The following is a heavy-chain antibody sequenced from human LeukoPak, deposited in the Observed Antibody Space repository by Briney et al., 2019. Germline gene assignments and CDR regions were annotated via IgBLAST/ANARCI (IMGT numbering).Heavy chain of an antibody. J-gene: IGHJ2*01. V-gene: IGHV1-18*01. CDR1: GYTFISYG. CDR3: ARGLGVVTAQSEQPKPRYFDL. Sequence: ASVKVSCKASGYTFISYGISWVRQAPGQGLEWMGWISGYNGNTNYAQNLQGRGTMTTDTSKSTAYMELRSLRSDDTAVYYCARGLGVVTAQSEQPKPRYFDLWGRGTQVTVSS. CDR2: ISGYNGNT. D-gene: IGHD2-21*02.